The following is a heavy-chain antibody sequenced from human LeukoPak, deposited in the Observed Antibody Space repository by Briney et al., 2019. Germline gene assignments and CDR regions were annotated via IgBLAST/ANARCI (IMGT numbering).Heavy chain of an antibody. CDR3: ARGRGDGYNLAPDAFDI. D-gene: IGHD5-24*01. Sequence: PSETLSLTCAVYGGSFSGYHWSWIRQPPGKGLEWIGEINHSGSTNYNPSLKSRVTISVDTSKNQFSLKLSSVTAADTAVYYCARGRGDGYNLAPDAFDIWGQGTMVTVSS. CDR1: GGSFSGYH. CDR2: INHSGST. J-gene: IGHJ3*02. V-gene: IGHV4-34*01.